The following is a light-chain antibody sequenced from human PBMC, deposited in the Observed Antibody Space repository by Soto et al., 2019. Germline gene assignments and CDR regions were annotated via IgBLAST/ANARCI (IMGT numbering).Light chain of an antibody. CDR3: CSYAGSSTGV. CDR1: SSDVGSYNL. V-gene: IGLV2-23*01. Sequence: QSALTQPASVSGSPGQSITISCTGTSSDVGSYNLVSWYQQHPGKAPKLMIYEGSKRPSGVSNRFYGSKSGNTASLTISGLQAEDEADYYCCSYAGSSTGVFGGGTKLTVL. CDR2: EGS. J-gene: IGLJ3*02.